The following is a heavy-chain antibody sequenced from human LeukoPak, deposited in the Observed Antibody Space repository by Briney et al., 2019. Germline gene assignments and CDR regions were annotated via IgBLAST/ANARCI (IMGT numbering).Heavy chain of an antibody. CDR2: IYYSGST. D-gene: IGHD2-2*01. CDR1: GGSISSGSYY. CDR3: ARAQSRYCSSTSCYYAWFDP. Sequence: SQTLSLTCTVSGGSISSGSYYWSWIRQPPGKGLEWSGYIYYSGSTNYNPSLKSRVTISVDTYKNQFSLKLSSVTAADTAVYYCARAQSRYCSSTSCYYAWFDPWAQGTLVPVSS. V-gene: IGHV4-61*01. J-gene: IGHJ5*02.